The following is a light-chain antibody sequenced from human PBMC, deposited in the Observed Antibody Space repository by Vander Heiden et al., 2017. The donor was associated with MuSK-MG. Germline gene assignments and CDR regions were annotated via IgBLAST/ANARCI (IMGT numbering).Light chain of an antibody. Sequence: DIGMTQSPDSLAVSLGERATINCKSSQSFLYSSNNKKSLAWYQQKPGQPPKLLIYWASTRESGVPDRFSGSGSGTDFTLTISSLQAEDVAVYYCQQYYSSPLTFGGGTKVEIK. V-gene: IGKV4-1*01. CDR2: WAS. CDR3: QQYYSSPLT. J-gene: IGKJ4*01. CDR1: QSFLYSSNNKKS.